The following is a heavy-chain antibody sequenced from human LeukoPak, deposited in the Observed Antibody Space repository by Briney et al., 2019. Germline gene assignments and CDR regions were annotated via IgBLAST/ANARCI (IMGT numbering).Heavy chain of an antibody. Sequence: ASVKVSCKASGYTFNSYGISWVRQAPGQGLEWMGWISAYNGNANYAQKLQGRVTMTTDTSTSTAYMELRSLRSDDTAVYYCARVGSSGWGSLYNFDYWGQGTLVTVSS. J-gene: IGHJ4*02. D-gene: IGHD6-19*01. CDR1: GYTFNSYG. CDR2: ISAYNGNA. V-gene: IGHV1-18*01. CDR3: ARVGSSGWGSLYNFDY.